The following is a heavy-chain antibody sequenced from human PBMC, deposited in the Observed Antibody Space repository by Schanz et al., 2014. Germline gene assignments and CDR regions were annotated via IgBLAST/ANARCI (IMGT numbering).Heavy chain of an antibody. D-gene: IGHD3-10*01. CDR1: GFTFSSYA. V-gene: IGHV3-23*01. CDR3: AKGSRSGSKVMDV. Sequence: EVQLLESGGGLVQPGGSLRLSCAASGFTFSSYAMSWVRQAPGKGLEWVIVISGSGGSTYYADSVRGRFTMSRDNSKNTLYLQMNSLRPEDTALYYCAKGSRSGSKVMDVWGKGTTVTVSS. J-gene: IGHJ6*03. CDR2: ISGSGGST.